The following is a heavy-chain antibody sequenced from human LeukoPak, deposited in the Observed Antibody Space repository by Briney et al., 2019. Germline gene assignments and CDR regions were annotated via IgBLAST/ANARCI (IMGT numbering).Heavy chain of an antibody. D-gene: IGHD6-13*01. J-gene: IGHJ4*02. CDR3: AKPGSSSWYDYSGLDY. CDR2: ISYDGSNK. Sequence: PGGSLRLSCAVSGFTFSSYGMHWVRQAPGKGLEWVAVISYDGSNKYYADSVKGRFTISRDNSKNTLYLQMNSLRAEDTAVYYCAKPGSSSWYDYSGLDYWGQGTLVTVSS. V-gene: IGHV3-30*18. CDR1: GFTFSSYG.